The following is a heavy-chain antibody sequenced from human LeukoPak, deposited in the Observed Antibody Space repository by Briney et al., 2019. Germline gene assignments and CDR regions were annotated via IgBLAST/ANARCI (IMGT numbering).Heavy chain of an antibody. CDR2: IHHSGST. V-gene: IGHV4-34*01. CDR1: GGTFSGYY. J-gene: IGHJ6*02. Sequence: SETLSLTCAVNGGTFSGYYWSWIRQPPGKGLEWIGEIHHSGSTNYNPSLKSRVTISVDTSKNQFSLKLSSVTAADSAVYYCARARIAAAGTASRYYYYYGMGVWGQGTTVTVSS. D-gene: IGHD6-13*01. CDR3: ARARIAAAGTASRYYYYYGMGV.